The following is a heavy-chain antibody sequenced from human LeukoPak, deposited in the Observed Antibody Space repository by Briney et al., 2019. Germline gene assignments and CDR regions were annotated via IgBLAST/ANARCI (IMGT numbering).Heavy chain of an antibody. V-gene: IGHV3-21*01. Sequence: AGGSLRLSCAASGFTFSSYSMNWVRQAPGKGLEWVSSISSSSSYIYYADSVKGRFTISRDNAKNSLYLQMNSLRAEDTAVYYCARERGRGDAFDIWGQGTMVTVSS. J-gene: IGHJ3*02. D-gene: IGHD3-10*01. CDR1: GFTFSSYS. CDR3: ARERGRGDAFDI. CDR2: ISSSSSYI.